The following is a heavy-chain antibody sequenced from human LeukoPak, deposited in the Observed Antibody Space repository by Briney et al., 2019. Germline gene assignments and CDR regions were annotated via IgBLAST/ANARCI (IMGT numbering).Heavy chain of an antibody. D-gene: IGHD3-3*01. J-gene: IGHJ5*02. V-gene: IGHV3-11*04. CDR1: GFTFIDYY. CDR3: ARDYGTPYYDFWSGYNNWFDP. Sequence: GGSLRLSCAASGFTFIDYYMSWIRQAPGKGLEWVSYISSGDSTIYYADSVKGRFTISRENAKNSLYLQMNSLRAEDTAVYYCARDYGTPYYDFWSGYNNWFDPWGQGTLVTVSS. CDR2: ISSGDSTI.